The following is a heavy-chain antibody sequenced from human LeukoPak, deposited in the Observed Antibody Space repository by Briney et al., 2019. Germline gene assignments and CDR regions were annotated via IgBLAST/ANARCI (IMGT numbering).Heavy chain of an antibody. CDR3: ASILWWDIGFDY. J-gene: IGHJ4*02. D-gene: IGHD2-21*01. CDR1: GGSFSGYY. CDR2: IKPDGSEK. Sequence: ETLSLTCAVYGGSFSGYYWTWVRQAPGKGLEWVANIKPDGSEKNYVDSVKGRFTISRDNARNSLYLQMNSLRAEDTAVYYCASILWWDIGFDYWGQGTLVTVSS. V-gene: IGHV3-7*01.